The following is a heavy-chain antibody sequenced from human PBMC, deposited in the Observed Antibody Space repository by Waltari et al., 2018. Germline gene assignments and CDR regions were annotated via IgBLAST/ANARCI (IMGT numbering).Heavy chain of an antibody. J-gene: IGHJ6*03. CDR2: ISWDGGTT. Sequence: EVQLVESGGVVVQPGGSLRLSCAASGFTFDDYTMHWVRQAPGKGLELVNLISWDGGTTYYADSVKGRFTISRDNSKYSLYLQMNSLRTEDTALYYCAKDYYYYMDVWGKGTTVTVSS. CDR3: AKDYYYYMDV. V-gene: IGHV3-43*01. CDR1: GFTFDDYT.